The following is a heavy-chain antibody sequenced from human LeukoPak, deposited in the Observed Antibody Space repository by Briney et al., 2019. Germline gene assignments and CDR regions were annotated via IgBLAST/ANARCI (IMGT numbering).Heavy chain of an antibody. CDR1: GFTFSSYA. V-gene: IGHV3-23*01. J-gene: IGHJ4*02. D-gene: IGHD6-19*01. CDR2: ISGSGGST. CDR3: ARVIPVAGQGDYYFDY. Sequence: PGGSLRLSCAASGFTFSSYAMSWVRQAPGKGLERVSAISGSGGSTYYADSVKGRFTISRDNAKNSLYLQMNSLRAEDTAVYYCARVIPVAGQGDYYFDYWGQGTLVTVSS.